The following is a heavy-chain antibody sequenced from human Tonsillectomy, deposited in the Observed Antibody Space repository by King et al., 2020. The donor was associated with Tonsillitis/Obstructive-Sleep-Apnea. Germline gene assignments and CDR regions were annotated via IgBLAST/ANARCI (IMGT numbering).Heavy chain of an antibody. Sequence: QLQESGPGLVKPSETLSLTCTVSGGSISSYYWSWIRQPPGKGLEWIGYIYYSGSTNYNPSLKSRVTISVDTSKNQFSLKLSSVTAADTAVYYCVRPKNLYSNLPYHFDIWGQGTMVTVSS. J-gene: IGHJ3*02. CDR1: GGSISSYY. CDR3: VRPKNLYSNLPYHFDI. V-gene: IGHV4-59*08. D-gene: IGHD4-11*01. CDR2: IYYSGST.